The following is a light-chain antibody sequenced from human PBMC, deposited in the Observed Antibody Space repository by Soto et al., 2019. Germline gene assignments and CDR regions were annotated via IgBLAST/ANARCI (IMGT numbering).Light chain of an antibody. V-gene: IGLV1-44*01. CDR2: RNN. Sequence: QSVLTQAPSASGTPGQRVTISCSGSSSNIGSNTVNWYPQLPGTAPKLHIYRNNQRPSGVPDRFSGSKSGTSASLAIGGLQSEDEADYYCAAWDDSLNAWVFGGGTKLTVL. CDR3: AAWDDSLNAWV. CDR1: SSNIGSNT. J-gene: IGLJ3*02.